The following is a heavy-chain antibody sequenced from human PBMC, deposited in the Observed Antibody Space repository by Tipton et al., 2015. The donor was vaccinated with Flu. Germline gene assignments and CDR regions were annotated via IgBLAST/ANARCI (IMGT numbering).Heavy chain of an antibody. CDR2: IYYSGST. J-gene: IGHJ4*02. V-gene: IGHV4-61*01. CDR3: ARDTSLIPGALDY. Sequence: TLSLTCTVSSGSIRSTNYFCAWIRQPPGKGLEWIGYIYYSGSTSYSPSLKSRVTMSLYTSKNQFSLKLSSVTAADAAVYYCARDTSLIPGALDYWSQGTLVTVTS. CDR1: SGSIRSTNYF. D-gene: IGHD2-8*01.